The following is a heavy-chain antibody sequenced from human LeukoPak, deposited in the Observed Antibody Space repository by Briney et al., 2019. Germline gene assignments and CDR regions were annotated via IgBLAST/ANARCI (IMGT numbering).Heavy chain of an antibody. V-gene: IGHV1-2*02. D-gene: IGHD1-26*01. Sequence: VASEKVSCKASGYTFTGYYMHWVRQAPGQGLEWMGWINPNSGGTNYAQKFQGRVTMTRDTSISTAYMELSRLRSDDTAVYYCATYSGAHHKTFDDWGQGTLVTVSS. CDR1: GYTFTGYY. J-gene: IGHJ4*02. CDR2: INPNSGGT. CDR3: ATYSGAHHKTFDD.